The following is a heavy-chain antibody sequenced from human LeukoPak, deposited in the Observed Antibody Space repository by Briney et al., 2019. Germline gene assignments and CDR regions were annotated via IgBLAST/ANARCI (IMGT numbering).Heavy chain of an antibody. D-gene: IGHD6-13*01. J-gene: IGHJ4*02. CDR1: GFTFSSYG. CDR3: AKERLAQYSSSWYGLWDY. CDR2: ISYDGSNK. Sequence: GGSLRLSCAASGFTFSSYGMHWVRQAPGKGLEGVAVISYDGSNKYYADSVKGRFTISRDNSKNTLYLQMNSLRAEDTAVYYCAKERLAQYSSSWYGLWDYWGQGTLVTVSS. V-gene: IGHV3-30*18.